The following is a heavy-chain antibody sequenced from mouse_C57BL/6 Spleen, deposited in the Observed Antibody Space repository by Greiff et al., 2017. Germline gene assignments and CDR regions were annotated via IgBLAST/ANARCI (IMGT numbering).Heavy chain of an antibody. J-gene: IGHJ3*01. D-gene: IGHD1-1*01. Sequence: EVQLQQSGPELVKPGASVKISCKASGYTFTDYYMNWVKQSHGKSLEWIGDINPNNGGTSYNQKFKGKATLTVDKSSSTAYMELRSLTSEDSAVYYCARSNSIVASPFAYWGQGTLVTVSA. V-gene: IGHV1-26*01. CDR2: INPNNGGT. CDR3: ARSNSIVASPFAY. CDR1: GYTFTDYY.